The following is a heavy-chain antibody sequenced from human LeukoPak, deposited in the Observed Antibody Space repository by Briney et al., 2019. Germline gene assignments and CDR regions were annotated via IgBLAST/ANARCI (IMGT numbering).Heavy chain of an antibody. CDR3: ASISNWGASFDY. V-gene: IGHV3-21*01. J-gene: IGHJ4*02. Sequence: PGGSLRLSCAASGFTFSSYSMNWVRQAPGKGLEWVSSISSSSSYIYYADSVKGRFTISRDNAKNSLYLQMNSLRAEDTAVYYCASISNWGASFDYWGQGTLVTVSS. D-gene: IGHD7-27*01. CDR2: ISSSSSYI. CDR1: GFTFSSYS.